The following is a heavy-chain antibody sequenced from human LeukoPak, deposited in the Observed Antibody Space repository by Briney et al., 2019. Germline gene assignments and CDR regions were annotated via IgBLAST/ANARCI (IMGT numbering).Heavy chain of an antibody. CDR3: ATRTTAAGYFDY. CDR1: GGSISSSGYY. V-gene: IGHV4-39*07. D-gene: IGHD6-13*01. CDR2: IYYSGNT. Sequence: SETLSLTCTVSGGSISSSGYYWGWIRQRPGKCLEWVGYIYYSGNTYYNPSLKGRVTISLDRSKNQFSLKLDSVTAADTAVYYCATRTTAAGYFDYWGQGTLVTVSS. J-gene: IGHJ4*02.